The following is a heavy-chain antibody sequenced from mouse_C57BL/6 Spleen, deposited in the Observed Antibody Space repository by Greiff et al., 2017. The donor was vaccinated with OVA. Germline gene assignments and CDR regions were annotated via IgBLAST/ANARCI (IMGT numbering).Heavy chain of an antibody. CDR2: IDPSDSYT. CDR3: ARKSFITTVVEDWYFDV. CDR1: GYTFTSYW. D-gene: IGHD1-1*01. Sequence: QVQLQQSGAELVMPGASVKLSCKASGYTFTSYWMHWVKQRPGQGLEWIGEIDPSDSYTNYNQKFKGKSTLTVDKSSSTAYMQLSSLTSEDSAVYYCARKSFITTVVEDWYFDVWGTGTTVTVSS. J-gene: IGHJ1*03. V-gene: IGHV1-69*01.